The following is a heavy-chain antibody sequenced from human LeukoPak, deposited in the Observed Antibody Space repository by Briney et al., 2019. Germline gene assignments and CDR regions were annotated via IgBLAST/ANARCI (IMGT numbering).Heavy chain of an antibody. CDR1: GGSISSGGYY. CDR2: IFDSGST. J-gene: IGHJ5*02. CDR3: ARVALYKWFDP. Sequence: SQTLSLTCTVSGGSISSGGYYWSWIRQYPGKGLEWIGNIFDSGSTYYNPSLKSRVIMSVDTSKNQSSLRVSSVTAADTAVYYCARVALYKWFDPWGQGTLVTVSS. V-gene: IGHV4-31*03.